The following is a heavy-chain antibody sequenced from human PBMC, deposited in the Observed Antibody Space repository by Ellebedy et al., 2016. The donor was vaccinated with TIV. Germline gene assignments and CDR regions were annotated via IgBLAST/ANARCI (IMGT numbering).Heavy chain of an antibody. CDR1: GGSFSGYY. CDR2: INHSGST. Sequence: GSLRLSCAVYGGSFSGYYWSWIRQPPGKGLEWIGEINHSGSTNYNPSLKSRVTISVDTSKNQFSLKLSSVTAADTAVYYCAGLPPAAMSGYYYYGMDVWGQGTTVTVSS. J-gene: IGHJ6*02. D-gene: IGHD2-2*01. CDR3: AGLPPAAMSGYYYYGMDV. V-gene: IGHV4-34*01.